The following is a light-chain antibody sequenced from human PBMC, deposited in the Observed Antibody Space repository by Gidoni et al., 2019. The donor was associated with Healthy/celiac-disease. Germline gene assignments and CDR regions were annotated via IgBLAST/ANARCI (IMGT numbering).Light chain of an antibody. CDR3: QQYNNWLWT. J-gene: IGKJ1*01. CDR1: QSVSSN. CDR2: GAS. V-gene: IGKV3-15*01. Sequence: EIVMTQSPATLSVSPGERATLSCRASQSVSSNLAWYQQNTGQAPRLLIYGASTRATGIPARFSGSGSGTEFTLTISSLQSEDFAVYYCQQYNNWLWTVGQGTKVEIK.